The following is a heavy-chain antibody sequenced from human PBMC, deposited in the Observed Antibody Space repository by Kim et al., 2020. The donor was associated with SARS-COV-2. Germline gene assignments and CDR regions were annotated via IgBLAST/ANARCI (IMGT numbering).Heavy chain of an antibody. CDR3: VAKQSRYGYGPYFDY. D-gene: IGHD5-18*01. J-gene: IGHJ4*02. Sequence: NPSLNSRVTISVDTSKNQFVLKLNSVNAADTAVVYCVAKQSRYGYGPYFDYWGQGTLVTVSS. V-gene: IGHV4-39*01.